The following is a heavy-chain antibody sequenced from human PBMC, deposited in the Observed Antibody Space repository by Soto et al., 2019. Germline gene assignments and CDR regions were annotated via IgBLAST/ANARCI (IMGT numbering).Heavy chain of an antibody. CDR1: GYTFTSYA. D-gene: IGHD6-13*01. V-gene: IGHV1-3*01. J-gene: IGHJ6*02. Sequence: ASVKVSCKASGYTFTSYAMHWVRQAPGQRLEWMGWINAGNGNTKYSQKFQGRVTITRDTSASTAYMELSSLRSEDTAVYYCAREGGSSSWYPLYYYYGMDVWGQGTTVTVPS. CDR3: AREGGSSSWYPLYYYYGMDV. CDR2: INAGNGNT.